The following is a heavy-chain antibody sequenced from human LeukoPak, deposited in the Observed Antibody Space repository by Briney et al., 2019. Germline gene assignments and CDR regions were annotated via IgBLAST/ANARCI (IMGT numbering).Heavy chain of an antibody. J-gene: IGHJ4*02. CDR3: ARRNSVTVAFDY. Sequence: SETLSLTCAVSGGSISSYYWSCIRQPPGKGLECVGYIYYSGSTNYNPSLKSRVTISVDTSKNQYSLKLSSVTAADTAVYYCARRNSVTVAFDYWGQGTLVTVSS. CDR2: IYYSGST. CDR1: GGSISSYY. V-gene: IGHV4-59*01. D-gene: IGHD1-14*01.